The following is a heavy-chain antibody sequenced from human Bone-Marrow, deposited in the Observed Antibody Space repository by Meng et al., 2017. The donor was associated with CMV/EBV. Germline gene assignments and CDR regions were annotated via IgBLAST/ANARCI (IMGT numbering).Heavy chain of an antibody. Sequence: ASVKVSCKASGYTFTSYDINWVRQATGQGLEWMGWMNPNSGNTGYAQKFQGRVTMTRNTSISTAYMELRSLRSDDTAVYYCARDDRTTYYDFWSGGSGMDVWGQGTTVTVSS. CDR3: ARDDRTTYYDFWSGGSGMDV. J-gene: IGHJ6*02. CDR1: GYTFTSYD. CDR2: MNPNSGNT. V-gene: IGHV1-8*01. D-gene: IGHD3-3*01.